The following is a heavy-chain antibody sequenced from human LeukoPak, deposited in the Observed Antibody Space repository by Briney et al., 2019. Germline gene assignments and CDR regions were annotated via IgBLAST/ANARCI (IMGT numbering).Heavy chain of an antibody. CDR2: IHHSGST. CDR3: ASKVVSPPTYFDY. CDR1: GGSISSSHW. D-gene: IGHD3-16*02. Sequence: PSETLSLTCTVSGGSISSSHWWSWVRQAPGKGLEWIGEIHHSGSTNYNPSLKSRVTISIDKSKNQFSLKLSSVTAADTAVYYCASKVVSPPTYFDYWGQGTLVTVSS. V-gene: IGHV4-4*02. J-gene: IGHJ4*02.